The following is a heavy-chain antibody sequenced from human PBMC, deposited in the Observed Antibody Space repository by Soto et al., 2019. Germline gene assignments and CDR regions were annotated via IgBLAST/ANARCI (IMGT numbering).Heavy chain of an antibody. J-gene: IGHJ4*02. D-gene: IGHD3-10*01. CDR1: GFTFSNYT. CDR2: ISYDEIDK. CDR3: AGRSGSSDY. V-gene: IGHV3-30*04. Sequence: TGGSLRLSCAASGFTFSNYTMHWVRQAPGKGLEWVALISYDEIDKYFADAVKGRFTISRDNSKNTLHLQMDSLRAEDTAVYYCAGRSGSSDYWGRGTLVTVSS.